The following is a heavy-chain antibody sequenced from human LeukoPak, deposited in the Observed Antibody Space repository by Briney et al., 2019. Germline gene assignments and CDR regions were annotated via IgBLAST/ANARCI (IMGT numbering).Heavy chain of an antibody. J-gene: IGHJ4*02. CDR2: ISGSGGST. Sequence: GGSLRLSCAASGFTFSSYAMSWVRQAPGKGLEWVSAISGSGGSTYYADSVKGRFTISRDDSKNTLYLQMNSLRAEDTAVYYCANSATVVTSRFDYWGQGTLVTVSS. D-gene: IGHD4-23*01. V-gene: IGHV3-23*01. CDR3: ANSATVVTSRFDY. CDR1: GFTFSSYA.